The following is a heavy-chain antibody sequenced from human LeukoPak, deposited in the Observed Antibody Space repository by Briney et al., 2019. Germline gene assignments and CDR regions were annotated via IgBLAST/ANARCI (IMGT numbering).Heavy chain of an antibody. CDR3: ARDDYYGSGSKGDPYYYYYYMDV. D-gene: IGHD3-10*01. Sequence: PSETLSLTCTVSGGSISSYYWSWIRQPAGKGLEWIGRIYTSGSTNYNPSLKSRVTISVDTSKNQFSLKLSSVTAADTAVYYCARDDYYGSGSKGDPYYYYYYMDVWGKGTTVTISS. J-gene: IGHJ6*03. V-gene: IGHV4-4*07. CDR1: GGSISSYY. CDR2: IYTSGST.